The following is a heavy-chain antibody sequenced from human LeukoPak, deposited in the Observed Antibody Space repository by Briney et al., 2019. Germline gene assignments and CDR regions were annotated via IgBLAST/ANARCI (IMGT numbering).Heavy chain of an antibody. D-gene: IGHD1-1*01. V-gene: IGHV1-46*01. CDR3: AVGTFDP. J-gene: IGHJ5*02. Sequence: ASVKVSCKASGYSFSTHWMHWVRQAPGQGLEWMGIINPSGGFTSYAQKLQGRVTVTRDMSTSTVYMELSNLRSEDTAVYYCAVGTFDPWGQGTLVTVSS. CDR2: INPSGGFT. CDR1: GYSFSTHW.